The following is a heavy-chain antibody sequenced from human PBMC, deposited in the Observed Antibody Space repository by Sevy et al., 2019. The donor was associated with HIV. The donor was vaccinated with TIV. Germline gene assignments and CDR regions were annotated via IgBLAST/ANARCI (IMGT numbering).Heavy chain of an antibody. CDR1: GGSFSGYY. Sequence: SETLSLTCAVYGGSFSGYYWSWIRQPPGKGLEWIGEINHSGSTNYNPSLKSRVTISVDTSKNQFSLKLSSLTAADTAVYYCASRERYYDFWSGKYYYGMDVWGQGTTVTVSS. D-gene: IGHD3-3*01. CDR2: INHSGST. CDR3: ASRERYYDFWSGKYYYGMDV. J-gene: IGHJ6*02. V-gene: IGHV4-34*01.